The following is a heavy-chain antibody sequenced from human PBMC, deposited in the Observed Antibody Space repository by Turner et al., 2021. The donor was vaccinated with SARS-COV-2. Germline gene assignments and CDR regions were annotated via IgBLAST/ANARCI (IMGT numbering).Heavy chain of an antibody. J-gene: IGHJ4*02. D-gene: IGHD4-4*01. CDR3: AKQQGRYSNQMYYLDY. CDR1: WFTFSRDG. CDR2: TANDRSNK. Sequence: QVQLVESGGVVFPPARSLRLTCAASWFTFSRDGMLWVRQDPGKGMEWVSVTANDRSNKYYADPVKGRFTTSRDKSKNTLYLQMNSLRAEDTAVYYCAKQQGRYSNQMYYLDYWGQGTLVTVSS. V-gene: IGHV3-30*18.